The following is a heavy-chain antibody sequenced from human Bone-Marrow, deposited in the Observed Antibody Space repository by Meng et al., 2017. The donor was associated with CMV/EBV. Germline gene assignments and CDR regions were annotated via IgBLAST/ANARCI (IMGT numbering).Heavy chain of an antibody. CDR3: ARDPGGPLDY. V-gene: IGHV4-39*02. Sequence: SETLSLTCTVSGGSISSSSYYWGWIRQPPGKGLEWIGSIYYSGSTYYNPSLKSRVTISVDTSKNQFSLKLSSVTAADTAVYYCARDPGGPLDYWGQGTLVTVSS. D-gene: IGHD3-10*01. CDR1: GGSISSSSYY. J-gene: IGHJ4*02. CDR2: IYYSGST.